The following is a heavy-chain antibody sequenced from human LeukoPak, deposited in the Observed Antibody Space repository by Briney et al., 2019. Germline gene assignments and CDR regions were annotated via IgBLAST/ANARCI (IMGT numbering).Heavy chain of an antibody. CDR3: ARSRSGYYEDY. CDR1: GFTFSSYA. J-gene: IGHJ4*02. D-gene: IGHD5-12*01. CDR2: IKEDGSEK. Sequence: GGSLRLSYAASGFTFSSYAMNWVRQAPGKGLEWVANIKEDGSEKYYVDSVKGRFTISRDNAKNSLSLQLNSLSAEDTAVYYCARSRSGYYEDYWGQGTLVTVSS. V-gene: IGHV3-7*01.